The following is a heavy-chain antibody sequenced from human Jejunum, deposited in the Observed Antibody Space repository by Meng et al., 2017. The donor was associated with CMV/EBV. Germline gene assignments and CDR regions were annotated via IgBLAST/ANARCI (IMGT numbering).Heavy chain of an antibody. D-gene: IGHD4-11*01. CDR1: GYSFVSYG. J-gene: IGHJ5*02. CDR2: ISIYNGNT. CDR3: AGSTITTLSPWFDP. Sequence: KASGYSFVSYGISWVRQAPGQGLEEMGWISIYNGNTNDAQKLQGRVTMTTDTSTDTAYMELRSLRSDDTAVYCCAGSTITTLSPWFDPWGQGTLVTVSS. V-gene: IGHV1-18*01.